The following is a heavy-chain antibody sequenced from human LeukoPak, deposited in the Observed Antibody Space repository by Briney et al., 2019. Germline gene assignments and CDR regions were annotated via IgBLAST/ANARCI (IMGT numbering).Heavy chain of an antibody. CDR1: GGSISSYD. CDR2: TYTSGST. V-gene: IGHV4-4*07. J-gene: IGHJ5*02. D-gene: IGHD3-16*02. Sequence: PSETLSLTCTVSGGSISSYDWSWIRQPAGKGLEWIGRTYTSGSTNYNPSLKSRVTISVDTSKNQFSLKLSSVTAADTAVYYCARDENGYVWGSFRAWGQGTLVTVSS. CDR3: ARDENGYVWGSFRA.